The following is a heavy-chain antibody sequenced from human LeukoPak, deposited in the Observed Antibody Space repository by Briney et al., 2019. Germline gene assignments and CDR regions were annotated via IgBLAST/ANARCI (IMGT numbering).Heavy chain of an antibody. CDR1: GGSISSSSYY. J-gene: IGHJ4*02. D-gene: IGHD3-10*01. CDR2: IYHSGST. CDR3: ARVLSGSSYYFDY. V-gene: IGHV4-39*07. Sequence: SETLSLTCTVSGGSISSSSYYWGWIRQPPGKGLEWIGSIYHSGSTYYNPSLKSRVTISVDTSKNQFSLKLSSVTAADTAVYYCARVLSGSSYYFDYWGQGTLVTVSS.